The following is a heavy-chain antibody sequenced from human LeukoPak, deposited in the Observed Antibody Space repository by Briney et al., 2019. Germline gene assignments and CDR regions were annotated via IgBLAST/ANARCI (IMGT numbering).Heavy chain of an antibody. J-gene: IGHJ4*02. Sequence: ASVKVSCKASGYTFTGYYMHWVRQAPGQGLEWMGWISAYNGNTNYTQKLQGRVTMTTDTSTSTAYMELRSLRSDDTAVYYCASGMYYFDYWGQGTLVTVSS. CDR1: GYTFTGYY. V-gene: IGHV1-18*04. CDR3: ASGMYYFDY. CDR2: ISAYNGNT. D-gene: IGHD1-1*01.